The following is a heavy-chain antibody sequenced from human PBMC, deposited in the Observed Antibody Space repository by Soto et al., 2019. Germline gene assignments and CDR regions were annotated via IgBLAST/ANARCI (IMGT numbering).Heavy chain of an antibody. V-gene: IGHV3-23*01. J-gene: IGHJ4*02. Sequence: GGSLRLSCAASGFTFSSYAMSWVRQAPGKGLEWVSAISGSGGSTYYADSVKGRFTISRDNSKNTLYLQMNSLRAEDTAVYYCAKDKLHLGELSSYFAYWGQGTLVTVS. CDR3: AKDKLHLGELSSYFAY. CDR1: GFTFSSYA. CDR2: ISGSGGST. D-gene: IGHD3-16*02.